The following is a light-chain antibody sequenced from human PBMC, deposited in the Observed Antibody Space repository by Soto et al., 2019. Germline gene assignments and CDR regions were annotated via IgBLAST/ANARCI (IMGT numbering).Light chain of an antibody. CDR3: QAWDSSTAWFVV. CDR2: QDS. CDR1: KLGDKY. J-gene: IGLJ2*01. V-gene: IGLV3-1*01. Sequence: SYELTQPPSVSVSPGQTASITCSGDKLGDKYACWYQQKPGQSPVLVIYQDSKRPSGIPERFSGSNSGNTATLTISGTQAMDEADYYCQAWDSSTAWFVVFGGGTQLTVL.